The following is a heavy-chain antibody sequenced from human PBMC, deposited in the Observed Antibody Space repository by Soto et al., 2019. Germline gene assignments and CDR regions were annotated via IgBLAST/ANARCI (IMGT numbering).Heavy chain of an antibody. D-gene: IGHD3-22*01. CDR1: GYSFTTYW. CDR3: ARLTLAHDSSGYHIFDY. CDR2: IDPTDSYT. Sequence: GESLKISCQASGYSFTTYWISWVRQMPGKGLECMGRIDPTDSYTDYGPSFEGHVTMSVDRSINTAYLEWSSLKASDSAMYYCARLTLAHDSSGYHIFDYWGVGTLVTVSS. V-gene: IGHV5-10-1*01. J-gene: IGHJ4*02.